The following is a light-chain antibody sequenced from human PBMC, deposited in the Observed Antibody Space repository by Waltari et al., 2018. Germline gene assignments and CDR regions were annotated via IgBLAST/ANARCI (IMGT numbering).Light chain of an antibody. J-gene: IGLJ2*01. V-gene: IGLV2-14*03. CDR2: DVT. CDR1: SSDIGSSNY. Sequence: QSALTQPASVSGSPGQSITISCTGPSSDIGSSNYVSWYQQHPGKAPKLIIFDVTNRPSGVSNRFSGSKSGNTASLIISGLQGEDEADYYCSSYMDTTALELFGGGTSLTVL. CDR3: SSYMDTTALEL.